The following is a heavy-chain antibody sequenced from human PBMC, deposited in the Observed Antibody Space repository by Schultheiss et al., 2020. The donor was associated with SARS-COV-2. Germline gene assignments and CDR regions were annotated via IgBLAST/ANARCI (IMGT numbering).Heavy chain of an antibody. V-gene: IGHV3-21*04. CDR3: AKDIGGSLHGMDV. J-gene: IGHJ6*02. CDR1: GFTFDDYG. D-gene: IGHD3-10*01. Sequence: GGSLRLSCAASGFTFDDYGMSWVRQAPGKGLEWVSSISSSSSYIYYADSVKGRFTISRDNAKNSLYLQMNSLRAEDTALYYCAKDIGGSLHGMDVWGQGTTVTVSS. CDR2: ISSSSSYI.